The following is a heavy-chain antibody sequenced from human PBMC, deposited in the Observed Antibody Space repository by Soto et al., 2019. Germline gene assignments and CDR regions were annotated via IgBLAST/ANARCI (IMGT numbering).Heavy chain of an antibody. CDR2: IYYSGST. J-gene: IGHJ5*02. Sequence: SETLSLTCTVSGGSISSSSYYWGWIRQPPGKGLGWIGSIYYSGSTYYNPSLKSRVTISVDTSKNQFSLKLSSVTAADTAVYYCARHRITIFGVATGWFDPWGQGTLVTVSS. D-gene: IGHD3-3*01. V-gene: IGHV4-39*01. CDR3: ARHRITIFGVATGWFDP. CDR1: GGSISSSSYY.